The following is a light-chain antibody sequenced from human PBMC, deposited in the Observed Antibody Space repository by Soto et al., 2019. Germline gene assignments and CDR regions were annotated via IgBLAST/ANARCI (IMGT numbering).Light chain of an antibody. Sequence: QSVLTQPPSASGSPGQSVSISCTGTSSDVGGYNYVSWYQQHPGKAPKPMIYEVSKRPSGVPDRFSGSKSGNTASLTVSGLQAEDEADYYRSSYAGSNKFFYVFGNGTKVTV. J-gene: IGLJ1*01. CDR1: SSDVGGYNY. CDR3: SSYAGSNKFFYV. V-gene: IGLV2-8*01. CDR2: EVS.